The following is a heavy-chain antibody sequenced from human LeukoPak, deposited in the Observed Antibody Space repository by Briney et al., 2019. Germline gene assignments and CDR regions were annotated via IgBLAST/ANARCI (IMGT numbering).Heavy chain of an antibody. CDR3: ARDSYYGSGSYFGYNWFDP. CDR1: GGTFSSYA. V-gene: IGHV1-69*06. D-gene: IGHD3-10*01. J-gene: IGHJ5*02. CDR2: IIPIFGTA. Sequence: GASVKVSCKASGGTFSSYAISWVRQAPGQGLEWMGGIIPIFGTANYAQKFQGRVTITADKSTSTAYTELSSLRSEDTAVYYCARDSYYGSGSYFGYNWFDPWGQGTLVTVSS.